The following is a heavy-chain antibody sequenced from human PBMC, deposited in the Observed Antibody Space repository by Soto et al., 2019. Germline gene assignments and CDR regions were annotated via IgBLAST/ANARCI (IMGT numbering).Heavy chain of an antibody. J-gene: IGHJ4*02. CDR3: AKGGKEWGEFRFFACLSNYYFDS. Sequence: EVQLLESGGGLVQPGGSLRLSCAASGFTFSSYAMSWVRQAPGKGLEWVSAISGSGGSTYYADSVKGRFTISRDNFKNTRYVKRNGLRAEDTAVYYCAKGGKEWGEFRFFACLSNYYFDSWGQETLAPVSS. V-gene: IGHV3-23*01. CDR1: GFTFSSYA. D-gene: IGHD3-9*01. CDR2: ISGSGGST.